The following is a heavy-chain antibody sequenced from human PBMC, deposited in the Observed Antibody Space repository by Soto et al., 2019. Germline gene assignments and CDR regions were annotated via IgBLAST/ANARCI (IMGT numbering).Heavy chain of an antibody. CDR3: VKWNNFALTGTTYYLYGMDV. CDR1: GGSVSSGSYY. J-gene: IGHJ6*02. V-gene: IGHV4-61*01. D-gene: IGHD1-7*01. Sequence: PSETLSLTCTVSGGSVSSGSYYWSWIRQPPGKGLEWIGYIYYSGSTNYNPSLKSRVTISVDTSKNQFSLKLSSVTAADTAVYYCVKWNNFALTGTTYYLYGMDVWGQGTTVTVSS. CDR2: IYYSGST.